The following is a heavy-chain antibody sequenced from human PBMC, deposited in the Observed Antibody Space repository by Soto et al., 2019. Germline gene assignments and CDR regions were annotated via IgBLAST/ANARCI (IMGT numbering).Heavy chain of an antibody. CDR1: GGSMSSPNW. CDR2: IHHSGAT. D-gene: IGHD3-10*01. V-gene: IGHV4-4*02. J-gene: IGHJ4*02. Sequence: QVRLQESGPGLVQPSGTLYLTCLVSGGSMSSPNWWTCVRQAPVKGLEWIAEIHHSGATNYSPSLKSRAVSSIDKSNNQFSLQLTSVTAADTAVDYCATGSPYYYGSGGMWDSWGRGALVTFSS. CDR3: ATGSPYYYGSGGMWDS.